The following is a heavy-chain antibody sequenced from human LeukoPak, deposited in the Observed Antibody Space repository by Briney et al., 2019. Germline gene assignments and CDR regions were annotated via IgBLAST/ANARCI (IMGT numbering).Heavy chain of an antibody. Sequence: PGGSLGLSCAASGFTFSSYWMHWVRQAPGKGLVWVSRINSDGSSTSYADSVKGRFTISRDNAKNTLYLQMNSLRAEDTAVYYCASFTDIVVAKNPASWGQGTLVTVSS. J-gene: IGHJ5*02. CDR3: ASFTDIVVAKNPAS. CDR1: GFTFSSYW. CDR2: INSDGSST. V-gene: IGHV3-74*01. D-gene: IGHD2-2*01.